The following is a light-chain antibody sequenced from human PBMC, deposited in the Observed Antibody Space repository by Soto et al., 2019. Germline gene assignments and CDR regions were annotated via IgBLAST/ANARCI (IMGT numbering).Light chain of an antibody. Sequence: EIVLTQSPGTLSLSPGETATLSCRASQSVSSSYLMWYQQKPGQSPKLLIYGTSSRAAGIPDRFSGSGSGTDFTLTISSLEPEDFAVYYCQQYGVSPGTFGQGTKVYIK. J-gene: IGKJ1*01. CDR2: GTS. CDR1: QSVSSSY. V-gene: IGKV3-20*01. CDR3: QQYGVSPGT.